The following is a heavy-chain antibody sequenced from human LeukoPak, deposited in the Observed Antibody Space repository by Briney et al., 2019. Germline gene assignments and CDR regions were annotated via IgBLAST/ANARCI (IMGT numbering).Heavy chain of an antibody. Sequence: SGTLSLTCGVSGGSITSTNYWTWVRQPPGKGLEWIGEVNLQGSTNYNPSLKSRVTISVDTSKNQFSLNLISVTAADTAVYYCATGRVAAANWFDPWGQGTLVTVSS. CDR1: GGSITSTNY. D-gene: IGHD6-13*01. V-gene: IGHV4-4*02. CDR2: VNLQGST. J-gene: IGHJ5*02. CDR3: ATGRVAAANWFDP.